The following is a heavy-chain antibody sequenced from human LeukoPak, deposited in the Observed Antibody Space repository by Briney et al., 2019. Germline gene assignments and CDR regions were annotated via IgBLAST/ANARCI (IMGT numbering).Heavy chain of an antibody. CDR3: ARGRGIAAAGNMWFDP. CDR1: GGSISSHY. V-gene: IGHV4-59*11. J-gene: IGHJ5*02. CDR2: IYYSGST. Sequence: SETLSLTCTVSGGSISSHYWSWIRQSPGKGLEWIGYIYYSGSTNYNPSLKSRVTISVDTSKNQFSLKLSSVTAADTAVYYCARGRGIAAAGNMWFDPWGQGTLVTVCS. D-gene: IGHD6-13*01.